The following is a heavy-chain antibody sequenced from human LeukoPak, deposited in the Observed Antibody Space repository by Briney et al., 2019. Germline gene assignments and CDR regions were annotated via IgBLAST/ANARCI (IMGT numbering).Heavy chain of an antibody. Sequence: SETLSLTCAVSGGSISGYYWSWIRQPPGKGLEWIGRIYSSGSTNYNPSLESRVTVSVDTSKKQFSLNLSSVTAADTAVYYCARVVSGDRRFDPWGQGTLVTVSS. CDR2: IYSSGST. CDR3: ARVVSGDRRFDP. V-gene: IGHV4-4*07. CDR1: GGSISGYY. J-gene: IGHJ5*02. D-gene: IGHD5/OR15-5a*01.